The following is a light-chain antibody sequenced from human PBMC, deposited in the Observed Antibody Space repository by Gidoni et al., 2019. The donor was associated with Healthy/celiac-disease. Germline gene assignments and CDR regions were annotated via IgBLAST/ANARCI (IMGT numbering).Light chain of an antibody. V-gene: IGLV1-44*01. CDR3: AAWDDSLNGPYV. J-gene: IGLJ1*01. CDR2: SNN. Sequence: QSVLTPPPSSSGTPGQRATISCSGSSSNIGSNTVNWYQQPPGTAPKLLIYSNNQRPSGVPDRFSGSKSGTSASRAISGLQSEDEADYYCAAWDDSLNGPYVFGTGTKVTVL. CDR1: SSNIGSNT.